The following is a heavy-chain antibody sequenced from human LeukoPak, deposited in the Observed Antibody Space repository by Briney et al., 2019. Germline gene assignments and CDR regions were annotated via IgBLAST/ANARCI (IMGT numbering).Heavy chain of an antibody. V-gene: IGHV3-53*01. D-gene: IGHD1-26*01. CDR2: IHSGGTT. CDR3: ASGGRYSGSYSVVDY. Sequence: GGSLRLSCATSGFTVSSNYMSWVRQAPGRGLEWVSVIHSGGTTYYADSVKGRFTVSRDGSKNTLYLQMNSLRAEDTAVHYCASGGRYSGSYSVVDYWGQGTLVTVSS. CDR1: GFTVSSNY. J-gene: IGHJ4*02.